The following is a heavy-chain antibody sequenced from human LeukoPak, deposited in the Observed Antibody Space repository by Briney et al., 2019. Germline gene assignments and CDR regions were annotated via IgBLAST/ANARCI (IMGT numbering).Heavy chain of an antibody. CDR1: GYSFTSHY. CDR2: INPSGSST. D-gene: IGHD3-10*01. Sequence: ASVKVSCKASGYSFTSHYMHWVRQAPGQGLEWLGLINPSGSSTLYAQKFQGRVTITADESTSTAYMELSSLRSEDTAVYYCARDRGTYADFDYWGQGTLVTVSS. CDR3: ARDRGTYADFDY. J-gene: IGHJ4*02. V-gene: IGHV1-46*01.